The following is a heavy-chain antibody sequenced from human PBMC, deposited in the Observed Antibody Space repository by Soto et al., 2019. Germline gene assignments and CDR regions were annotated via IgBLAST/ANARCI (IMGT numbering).Heavy chain of an antibody. V-gene: IGHV4-31*03. CDR3: ARENKKKGFDP. CDR1: GGSISSGGYY. CDR2: IYYSGST. J-gene: IGHJ5*02. Sequence: SETLSLTCTVSGGSISSGGYYWSWIRQHPGKGLEWIGYIYYSGSTYYNPSLKSRVTISVDTSKNQFSLKLSSVTAADTAVYYCARENKKKGFDPWGQGTLVTVSS.